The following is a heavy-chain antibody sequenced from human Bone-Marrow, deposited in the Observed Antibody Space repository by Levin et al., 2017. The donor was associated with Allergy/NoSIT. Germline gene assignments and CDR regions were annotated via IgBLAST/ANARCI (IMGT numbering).Heavy chain of an antibody. Sequence: SETLSLTCTVSGVSISSGITYWSWIRQPAGKGLEWIGRIYASGSTNYNPSLKSRVTISIDTSNNQFSLQLSSVSAADTAVYYCGSDGRGHYCGPHIDWYYYYMDVWGKGTTVTVSS. J-gene: IGHJ6*03. V-gene: IGHV4-61*02. CDR1: GVSISSGITY. D-gene: IGHD3-9*01. CDR2: IYASGST. CDR3: GSDGRGHYCGPHIDWYYYYMDV.